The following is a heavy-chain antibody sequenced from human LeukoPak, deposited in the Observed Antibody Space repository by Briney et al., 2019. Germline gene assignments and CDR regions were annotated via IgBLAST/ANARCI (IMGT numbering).Heavy chain of an antibody. CDR1: GGSISSYY. V-gene: IGHV4-59*01. CDR3: ARGKSWLVRYVDY. D-gene: IGHD6-19*01. Sequence: SETLSLTCTVSGGSISSYYWSWIRQPPGKGLEWIGYIYYSGSTNYNPSLKSRVTISVDTSKNQFSLKLSSVTAADTAVYYCARGKSWLVRYVDYWGQGTLVTVSS. J-gene: IGHJ4*02. CDR2: IYYSGST.